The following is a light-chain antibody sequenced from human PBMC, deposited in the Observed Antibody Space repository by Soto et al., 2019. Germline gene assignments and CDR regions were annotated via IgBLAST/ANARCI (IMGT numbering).Light chain of an antibody. J-gene: IGKJ1*01. V-gene: IGKV3-20*01. CDR2: GAS. CDR3: QQYGSSPRT. CDR1: QSVSSSY. Sequence: EIVLTQSPGTLSLSPGERATLSCRASQSVSSSYLAWYQQKPGQAPRLLFYGASSRATGIPNRFSGSASGTDITLTISRLEPEDFAVYYCQQYGSSPRTFGQGTKVEIK.